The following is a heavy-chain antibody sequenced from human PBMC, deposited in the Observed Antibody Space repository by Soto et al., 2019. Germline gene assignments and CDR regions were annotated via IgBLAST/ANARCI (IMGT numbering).Heavy chain of an antibody. CDR3: ARQGYYHSSGYYPFDY. Sequence: PGESLKISCKGSGYSFTTYWIGWVRQMPGKGLEWMGIIYPGDSDTRHSPSFQGQVTISVDKSINTAYLQWSSLKASDTAMYYCARQGYYHSSGYYPFDYWGQGALVTVSS. V-gene: IGHV5-51*01. D-gene: IGHD3-22*01. J-gene: IGHJ4*02. CDR2: IYPGDSDT. CDR1: GYSFTTYW.